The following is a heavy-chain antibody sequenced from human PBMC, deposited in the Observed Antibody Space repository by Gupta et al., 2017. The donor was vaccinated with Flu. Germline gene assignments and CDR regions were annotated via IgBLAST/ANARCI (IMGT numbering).Heavy chain of an antibody. CDR2: ISYDGSNK. Sequence: WVRQAPGKGLEWVAVISYDGSNKYYADSVKGRFTISRDNSKNTLYLQMNSLRAEDTAVYYCAKEGGGYCSSTSCFTDAFDIWGQGTMVTVSS. V-gene: IGHV3-30*18. D-gene: IGHD2-2*02. CDR3: AKEGGGYCSSTSCFTDAFDI. J-gene: IGHJ3*02.